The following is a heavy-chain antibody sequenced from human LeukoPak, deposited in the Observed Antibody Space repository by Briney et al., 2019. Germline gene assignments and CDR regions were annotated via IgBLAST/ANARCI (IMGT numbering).Heavy chain of an antibody. CDR1: GGSISSGDYY. Sequence: PSETLSLTCTVSGGSISSGDYYWSWIRQPPGTGLEWIGEINHSGSTNYNPSLKSRVTISVDTSKKQFSLKLSSVTAADTAVYYCVTYYFDSSGPKKNYWGQGTLVTVSS. V-gene: IGHV4-39*07. J-gene: IGHJ4*02. CDR3: VTYYFDSSGPKKNY. CDR2: INHSGST. D-gene: IGHD3-22*01.